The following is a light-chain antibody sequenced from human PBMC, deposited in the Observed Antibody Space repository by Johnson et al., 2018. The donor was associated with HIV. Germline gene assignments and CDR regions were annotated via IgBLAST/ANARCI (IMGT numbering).Light chain of an antibody. J-gene: IGLJ1*01. CDR2: DTN. V-gene: IGLV1-51*01. CDR3: GTWDSSLTSYV. CDR1: SSNVGSSF. Sequence: QSVLTQPPSVSAAPGQTVTISCSGSSSNVGSSFVSWYRQVPGTAPKLLIYDTNKRHSGIPGRFSGSKSGPSATLGITGLQTGDEADYYCGTWDSSLTSYVFGTGTKLTVL.